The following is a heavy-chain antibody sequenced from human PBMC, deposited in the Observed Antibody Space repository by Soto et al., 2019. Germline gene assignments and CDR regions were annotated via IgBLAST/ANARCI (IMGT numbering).Heavy chain of an antibody. CDR2: IKQDGSEK. Sequence: HPGGSLRLSCAAYGFTFSSYWMTWVRQAPGKGLEWVANIKQDGSEKDYVDSVKGRFTISRDNAKSALYLQMNSLRADDTAVYHCARDVKQISRLTNNPYYYGLDVWGRGTTVTVSS. V-gene: IGHV3-7*03. CDR1: GFTFSSYW. J-gene: IGHJ6*02. CDR3: ARDVKQISRLTNNPYYYGLDV. D-gene: IGHD1-20*01.